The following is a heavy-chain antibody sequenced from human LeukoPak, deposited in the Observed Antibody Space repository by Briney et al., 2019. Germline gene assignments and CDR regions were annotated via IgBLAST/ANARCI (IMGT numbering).Heavy chain of an antibody. CDR1: GYTFTGYY. V-gene: IGHV1-2*02. CDR2: INPNSGGT. J-gene: IGHJ1*01. Sequence: ASVKVSCKASGYTFTGYYMHWVRQAPGQGLEWMGWINPNSGGTNYAQKFQGRVTMTRDTSISTAYMELSRLRSDDTAVYYCARDLLGSSGLQHWGQGTLVTVSS. CDR3: ARDLLGSSGLQH. D-gene: IGHD3-10*01.